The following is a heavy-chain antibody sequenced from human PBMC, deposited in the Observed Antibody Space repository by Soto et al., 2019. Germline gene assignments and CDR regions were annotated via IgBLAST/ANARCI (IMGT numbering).Heavy chain of an antibody. CDR1: GFTFSSYA. D-gene: IGHD6-19*01. J-gene: IGHJ4*02. CDR3: ARSPAVAGTPFDY. V-gene: IGHV3-30-3*01. Sequence: SLRLSCAASGFTFSSYAMHWVRQAPGKGLEWVAVISYDGSNKYYADSVKGRFTISRDNSKNTLYLQMNSLRAEDTAVYYCARSPAVAGTPFDYWGQGTLVTVS. CDR2: ISYDGSNK.